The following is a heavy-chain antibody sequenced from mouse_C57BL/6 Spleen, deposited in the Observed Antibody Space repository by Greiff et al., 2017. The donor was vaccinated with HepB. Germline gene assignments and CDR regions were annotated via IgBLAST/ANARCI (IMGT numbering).Heavy chain of an antibody. CDR1: GYTFTDYY. V-gene: IGHV1-26*01. CDR2: INPNNGGT. Sequence: VQLQQSGPELVKPGASVKISCKASGYTFTDYYMNWVKQSHGKSLEWIGDINPNNGGTSYNQKFKGKATLTVDKSSSTAYMELRSLTSEDSAVYYCARGAMVYDGYSWFAYWGQGTLVTVSA. D-gene: IGHD2-3*01. J-gene: IGHJ3*01. CDR3: ARGAMVYDGYSWFAY.